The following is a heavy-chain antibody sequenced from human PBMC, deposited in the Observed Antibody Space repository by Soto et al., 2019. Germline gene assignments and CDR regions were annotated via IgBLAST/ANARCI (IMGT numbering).Heavy chain of an antibody. Sequence: SETLSLTCTVSGGSISSGGYYWSWIRQNPGKGLEWIGYIYYSGSTYYNPSLKSRVTISVDTSKNQFSLKLSSVTAADTAVYYFASSNIAAAGFYYYGMDVWGRGTTVTVSS. D-gene: IGHD6-13*01. CDR3: ASSNIAAAGFYYYGMDV. CDR1: GGSISSGGYY. J-gene: IGHJ6*02. CDR2: IYYSGST. V-gene: IGHV4-31*03.